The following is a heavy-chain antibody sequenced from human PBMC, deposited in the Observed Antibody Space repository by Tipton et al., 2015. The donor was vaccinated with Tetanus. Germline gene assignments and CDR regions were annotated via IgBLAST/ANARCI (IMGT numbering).Heavy chain of an antibody. J-gene: IGHJ6*02. CDR1: GYTFTGYY. Sequence: QLVQSGAELKKPGASVKVSCTASGYTFTGYYMYWVRQAPGQGLEWVGWIDPNSGDTIYAQNFQGRVTMTRDTSIGTVYMELSRLRSDDTAVYYCARDRGDYIYYGMDVWGPGTTVTVS. CDR2: IDPNSGDT. V-gene: IGHV1-2*02. D-gene: IGHD3-22*01. CDR3: ARDRGDYIYYGMDV.